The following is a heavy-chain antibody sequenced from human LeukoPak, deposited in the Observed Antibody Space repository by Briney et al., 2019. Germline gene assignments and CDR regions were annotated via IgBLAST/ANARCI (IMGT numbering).Heavy chain of an antibody. V-gene: IGHV4-39*01. CDR1: GGSISYYNYY. CDR3: AYYDSSGYYGLGSFDI. CDR2: IYYSGST. Sequence: SETLSLTCTVSGGSISYYNYYWAWLRQPPGKGLEWLGSIYYSGSTYYNPSLKSRVTISVDTSKNQFSLKLSSVTAADTAVYYCAYYDSSGYYGLGSFDIWGQGTMVTVSS. J-gene: IGHJ3*02. D-gene: IGHD3-22*01.